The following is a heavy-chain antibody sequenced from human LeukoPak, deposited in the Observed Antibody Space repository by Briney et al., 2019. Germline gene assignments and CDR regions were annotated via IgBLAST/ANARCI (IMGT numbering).Heavy chain of an antibody. CDR2: IRFDGSNK. D-gene: IGHD3-10*01. Sequence: GGSLRLSCAASGFTFSSYGMHWVRQAPGKGLEWVAFIRFDGSNKYCADSVKGRFTISRDNSKNTLYLQMNSLRAEDTAVYYCARERTMVRGVISYSDYWGQGTLVTVSS. CDR3: ARERTMVRGVISYSDY. CDR1: GFTFSSYG. V-gene: IGHV3-30*02. J-gene: IGHJ4*02.